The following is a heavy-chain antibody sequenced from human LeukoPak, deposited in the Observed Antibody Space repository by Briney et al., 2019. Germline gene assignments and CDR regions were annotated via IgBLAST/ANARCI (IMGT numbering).Heavy chain of an antibody. Sequence: ASVKVSCKASGYTFTGYYMHRVRQAPGQGLEWMGWINPNSGGTNYAQKFQGRVTMTRDTSISTAYMELSRLRSDDTAVYYCAREEPDDSDAFDIWGQGTMVTVSS. CDR1: GYTFTGYY. CDR3: AREEPDDSDAFDI. D-gene: IGHD1-14*01. V-gene: IGHV1-2*02. J-gene: IGHJ3*02. CDR2: INPNSGGT.